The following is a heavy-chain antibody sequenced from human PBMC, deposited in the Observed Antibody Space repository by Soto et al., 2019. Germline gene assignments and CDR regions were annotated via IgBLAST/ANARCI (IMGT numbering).Heavy chain of an antibody. CDR2: MSWDTLRV. CDR3: TKVSGTGFFDS. CDR1: GFNFEDYD. Sequence: LRLSCEASGFNFEDYDMNWVRQRPGKGLEWVAGMSWDTLRVAYADSVKGRVTISRDNVNNSLFLQMNSLRRDDTAFYFCTKVSGTGFFDSWGQGTLVTVSS. J-gene: IGHJ5*01. V-gene: IGHV3-9*01. D-gene: IGHD1-1*01.